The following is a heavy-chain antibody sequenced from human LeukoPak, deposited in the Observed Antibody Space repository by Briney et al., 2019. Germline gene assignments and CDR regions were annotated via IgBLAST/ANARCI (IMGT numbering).Heavy chain of an antibody. CDR3: AKKERDTYASWYMDA. D-gene: IGHD1-1*01. CDR1: VYTFCDFA. V-gene: IGHV3-23*01. Sequence: GGSLRLSCAPSVYTFCDFAISCVPEAPRRGLEGGSGTMGSGAITFYADSVKGRFTISRDNSKNTLFLQMNSLRAEDKATYYCAKKERDTYASWYMDAWGKGTTVTVSS. J-gene: IGHJ6*03. CDR2: TMGSGAIT.